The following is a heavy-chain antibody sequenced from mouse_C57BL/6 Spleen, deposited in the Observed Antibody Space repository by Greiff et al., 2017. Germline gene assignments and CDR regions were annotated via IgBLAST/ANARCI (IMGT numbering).Heavy chain of an antibody. CDR3: ARDLTADWYFDV. J-gene: IGHJ1*03. V-gene: IGHV5-4*01. CDR2: ISDGGSYT. Sequence: DVKLVESGGGLVKPGGSLKLSCAASGFTFSSYAMSWVRQTPEKRLEWVATISDGGSYTYYPDNVKGRFTISRDNAKNNLYLQMSHLKSEDTAMYYCARDLTADWYFDVWGTGTTVTVSS. D-gene: IGHD4-1*01. CDR1: GFTFSSYA.